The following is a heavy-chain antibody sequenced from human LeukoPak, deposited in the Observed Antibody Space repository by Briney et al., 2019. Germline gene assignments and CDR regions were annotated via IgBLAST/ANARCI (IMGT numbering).Heavy chain of an antibody. D-gene: IGHD6-13*01. CDR1: GFTFSSYE. J-gene: IGHJ4*02. CDR3: ASHPPPKAAEDYFDY. CDR2: ISSSGSTI. Sequence: PGGSLRLSCAASGFTFSSYEMNWVRQAPGKGLEWVSYISSSGSTIYYADSVKGRFTISRDNAKNSLYLQMNSLRAEDTAVYYCASHPPPKAAEDYFDYWGQGTLVTVSS. V-gene: IGHV3-48*03.